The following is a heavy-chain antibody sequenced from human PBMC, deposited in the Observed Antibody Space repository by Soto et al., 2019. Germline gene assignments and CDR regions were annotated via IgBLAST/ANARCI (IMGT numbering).Heavy chain of an antibody. D-gene: IGHD2-15*01. J-gene: IGHJ4*02. CDR3: ASALEGYCSGGSCYSFIS. CDR2: IIPILGIA. Sequence: QVQLVQSGAEVKKPGSSVKVSCKASGGTFSSYTISWVRQAPGQGLEWMGRIIPILGIANYAQKFQGRVTITADKSTSTAYMELSSLRSEDTAVYYCASALEGYCSGGSCYSFISWGQGTLVTVSS. V-gene: IGHV1-69*02. CDR1: GGTFSSYT.